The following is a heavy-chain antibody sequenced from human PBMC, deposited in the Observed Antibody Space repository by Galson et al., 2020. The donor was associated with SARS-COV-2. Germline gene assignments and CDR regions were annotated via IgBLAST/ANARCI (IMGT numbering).Heavy chain of an antibody. CDR1: SHPNRSRTKS. J-gene: IGHJ4*02. CDR2: TPYSGST. V-gene: IGHV4-39*01. CDR3: ARQFNWFGEVNYLDY. D-gene: IGHD3-10*01. Sequence: TRTLTSTKASHPNRSRTKSEDRRRQHPGKDRGWFGRTPYSGSTYYNPSLKSRVNISVDTSKNQFYLKLSCVTAADTAVYYCARQFNWFGEVNYLDYWGQGTLVTVSS.